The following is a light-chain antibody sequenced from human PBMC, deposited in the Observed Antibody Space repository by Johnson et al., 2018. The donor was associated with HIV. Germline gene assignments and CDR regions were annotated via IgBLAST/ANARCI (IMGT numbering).Light chain of an antibody. CDR2: ANN. CDR3: GTGDSSLSAGGV. J-gene: IGLJ1*01. Sequence: QSVLTQSPSVSAAPGQKVTISCSGSSSNIGNNYVSWYQQLPGTAPKLLIYANNKRPSGIPDRFSGYKSGTSATLAITGLQTGDEADYYCGTGDSSLSAGGVFGSGTKVTVL. CDR1: SSNIGNNY. V-gene: IGLV1-51*01.